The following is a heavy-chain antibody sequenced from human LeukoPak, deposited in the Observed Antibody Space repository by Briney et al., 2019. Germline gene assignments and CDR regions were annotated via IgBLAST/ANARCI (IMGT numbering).Heavy chain of an antibody. CDR1: GYSISSGYY. D-gene: IGHD3-10*01. V-gene: IGHV4-38-2*02. Sequence: SETLSLTCTVSGYSISSGYYWGWVRQPPGKGLEWIASIYYSGTTYYKPSLKSRLTISLDASNNQFSLRLSSVTAADTAIYYCAREDDYYACNEHSSRDYWGQGILVTVSS. CDR2: IYYSGTT. J-gene: IGHJ4*02. CDR3: AREDDYYACNEHSSRDY.